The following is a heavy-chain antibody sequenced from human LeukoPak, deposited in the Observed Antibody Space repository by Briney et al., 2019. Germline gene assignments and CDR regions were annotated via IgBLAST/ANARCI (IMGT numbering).Heavy chain of an antibody. CDR2: ISGSGGST. Sequence: PGGSLRLSCAASGFTFSSSAMSWVRQAPGKGLELVSAISGSGGSTYYADSVKGRFTISRDNSKNTLYLQMNSLRAEDTAVYYCAKVWFGDWCYYYYMDVWGKGTTVTVSS. CDR1: GFTFSSSA. J-gene: IGHJ6*03. V-gene: IGHV3-23*01. D-gene: IGHD3-10*01. CDR3: AKVWFGDWCYYYYMDV.